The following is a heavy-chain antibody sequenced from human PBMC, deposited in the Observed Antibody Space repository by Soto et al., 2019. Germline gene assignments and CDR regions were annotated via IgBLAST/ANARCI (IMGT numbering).Heavy chain of an antibody. V-gene: IGHV1-3*01. CDR2: INAGNGNT. D-gene: IGHD6-6*01. Sequence: ASVKVSCKASGYTFTGYAMHWVRQAPGQRLEWMGWINAGNGNTKYSQKFQGRVTITRDTSASTAYMELSSLRSEDTAVYYCARDAIAALVDWFDPWGQGTLVTVSS. CDR1: GYTFTGYA. J-gene: IGHJ5*02. CDR3: ARDAIAALVDWFDP.